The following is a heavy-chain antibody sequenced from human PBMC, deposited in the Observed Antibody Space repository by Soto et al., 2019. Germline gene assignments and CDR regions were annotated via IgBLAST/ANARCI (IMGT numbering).Heavy chain of an antibody. V-gene: IGHV4-31*03. J-gene: IGHJ4*02. Sequence: SETLSLTCTVSGGSISSGGYYWSWIRQHPGKGLEWIGYIYYSGSTYYNPSLKSRVTISVDTSKNQFSLKLSSVTAADTAVYYCARSSFGVVTTYYFDYWGQGTLVTVSS. CDR3: ARSSFGVVTTYYFDY. CDR1: GGSISSGGYY. D-gene: IGHD3-3*01. CDR2: IYYSGST.